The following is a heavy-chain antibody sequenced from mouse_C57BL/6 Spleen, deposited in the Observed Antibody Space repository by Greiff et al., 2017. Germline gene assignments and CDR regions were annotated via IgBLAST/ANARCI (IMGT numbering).Heavy chain of an antibody. Sequence: VQLQQSGAELVRPGASVKLSCTASGFNIKDDYMHWVKQRPEQGLEWIGWIDPENGDTEYASKFQGKATITADTSSNTAYLQLSSLTSEDTAVYYCTREVTARGDYAMDYWGPGTSVTVSS. CDR3: TREVTARGDYAMDY. CDR1: GFNIKDDY. CDR2: IDPENGDT. D-gene: IGHD2-13*01. V-gene: IGHV14-4*01. J-gene: IGHJ4*01.